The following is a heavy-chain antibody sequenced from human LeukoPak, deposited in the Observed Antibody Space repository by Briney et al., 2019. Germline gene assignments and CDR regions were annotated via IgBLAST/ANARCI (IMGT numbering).Heavy chain of an antibody. J-gene: IGHJ4*02. CDR2: INPGNGDT. Sequence: ASVKVSCKTSGYSFTSQDMHWVRQAPGQSLEWMGCINPGNGDTKYSQEFQGRVTMTMDPSISTAYMELSSLRSEDTAVYYCARRSDDYDSSAYYHWGQGTLVTVSS. V-gene: IGHV1-3*01. CDR1: GYSFTSQD. D-gene: IGHD3-22*01. CDR3: ARRSDDYDSSAYYH.